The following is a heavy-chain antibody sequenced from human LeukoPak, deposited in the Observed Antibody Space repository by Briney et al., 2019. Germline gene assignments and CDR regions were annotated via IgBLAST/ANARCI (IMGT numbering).Heavy chain of an antibody. CDR1: GYTFTSYY. J-gene: IGHJ6*02. Sequence: ASVKVSCKASGYTFTSYYMHWVRQAPGQGLEWMGWINPNSGGTNYAQKFQGRVTMTRDTSISTAYMELSRLRSDDTAVYYCASWCSSTSCPSYYYYGMDVWGQGTTVTVSS. D-gene: IGHD2-2*01. CDR3: ASWCSSTSCPSYYYYGMDV. V-gene: IGHV1-2*02. CDR2: INPNSGGT.